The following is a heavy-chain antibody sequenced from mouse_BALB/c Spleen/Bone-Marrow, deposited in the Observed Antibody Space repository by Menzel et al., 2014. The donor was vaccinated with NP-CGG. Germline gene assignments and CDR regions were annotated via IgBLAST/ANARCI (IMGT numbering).Heavy chain of an antibody. J-gene: IGHJ3*01. CDR1: GFNIKDAY. V-gene: IGHV14-3*02. CDR2: INPANGNT. Sequence: VQLQQSGAELVKPGASVKLSCTASGFNIKDAYMHWVRQRPEQGLEWIGRINPANGNTEYDPKFQGKATITADTSSNTAYLQLSSLTSEDTAGYYRVRSPGQVNFWGQGTLVTVSA. D-gene: IGHD3-3*01. CDR3: VRSPGQVNF.